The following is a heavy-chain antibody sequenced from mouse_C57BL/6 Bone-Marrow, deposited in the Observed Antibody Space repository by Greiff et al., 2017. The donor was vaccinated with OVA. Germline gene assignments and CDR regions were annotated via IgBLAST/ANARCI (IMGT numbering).Heavy chain of an antibody. Sequence: EVQLQQSGPELVKPGASVKISCKASGYTFTDYYMNWVKQSHGKSLEWIGDINPNNGGTSYNQKFKGKATLTVDKSSSTAYMELRSLTSEDSAVYYCARSYYSSLGFAYWGQGTLVTVSA. CDR1: GYTFTDYY. V-gene: IGHV1-26*01. J-gene: IGHJ3*01. D-gene: IGHD2-12*01. CDR2: INPNNGGT. CDR3: ARSYYSSLGFAY.